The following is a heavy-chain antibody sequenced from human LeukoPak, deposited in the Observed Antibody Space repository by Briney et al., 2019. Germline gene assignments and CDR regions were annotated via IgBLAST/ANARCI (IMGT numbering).Heavy chain of an antibody. CDR3: ARDRGYVSASPCDY. CDR2: ISTYNAIT. Sequence: GASVKVSCKASGYTFTGYYMHWVRQAPGRGLEWMGWISTYNAITNYAQKLQGRVTMTTDTSTSTSYMELRSLRSDDTAVYYCARDRGYVSASPCDYWGQGTLVTVSS. J-gene: IGHJ4*02. CDR1: GYTFTGYY. D-gene: IGHD5-12*01. V-gene: IGHV1-18*04.